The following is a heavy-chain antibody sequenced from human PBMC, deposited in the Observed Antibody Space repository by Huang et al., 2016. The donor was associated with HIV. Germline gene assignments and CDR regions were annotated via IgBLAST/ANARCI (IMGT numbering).Heavy chain of an antibody. CDR1: GFTFSTYN. V-gene: IGHV3-48*01. Sequence: EVQLMESGGGLVQPGGSLRLSCAASGFTFSTYNMNWVRPAPGKGLEWVSYITSSSGSIDDADSVKGRFTIARDNAKNSLYLQMNSLRAEDTAVYYCARFGSYYYGSGSYLDAFDIWGQGTMVTVSS. CDR3: ARFGSYYYGSGSYLDAFDI. J-gene: IGHJ3*02. D-gene: IGHD3-10*01. CDR2: ITSSSGSI.